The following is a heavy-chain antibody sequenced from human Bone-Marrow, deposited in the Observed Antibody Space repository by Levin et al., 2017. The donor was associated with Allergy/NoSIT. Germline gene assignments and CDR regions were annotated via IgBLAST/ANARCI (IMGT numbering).Heavy chain of an antibody. D-gene: IGHD3-16*01. CDR2: ISYDGSNK. CDR1: GFTFSSYA. Sequence: GGSLRLSCAASGFTFSSYAMHWVRQAPGKGLEWVAVISYDGSNKYYADSVKGRFTISRDNSKNTLYLQMNSLRAEDTAVYYCARGPQVGGRFDYWGQGTLVTVSS. CDR3: ARGPQVGGRFDY. V-gene: IGHV3-30-3*01. J-gene: IGHJ4*02.